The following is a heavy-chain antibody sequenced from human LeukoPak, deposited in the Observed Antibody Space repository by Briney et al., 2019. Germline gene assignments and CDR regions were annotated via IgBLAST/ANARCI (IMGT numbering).Heavy chain of an antibody. CDR1: GGSLITYY. CDR3: ARGPYYGDYPPNQYYYYGMDV. CDR2: VYTSGGT. J-gene: IGHJ6*02. Sequence: SETLSLTCTVSGGSLITYYWNWIRQPAGKGLEWIGRVYTSGGTNYNPSLESRLTVSVDTSKNQFSLSLSSVTAADTAVYYCARGPYYGDYPPNQYYYYGMDVWGQGTTVTVSS. D-gene: IGHD4-17*01. V-gene: IGHV4-4*07.